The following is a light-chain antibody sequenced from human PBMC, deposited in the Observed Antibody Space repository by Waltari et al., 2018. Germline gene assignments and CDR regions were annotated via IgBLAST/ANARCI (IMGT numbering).Light chain of an antibody. V-gene: IGLV2-11*01. Sequence: QSALTQPRPVSGSPGQSVTISCTVTSSDVGGYTYFSWYQQHPGKAPKLMIDDVSKRPSGVPDRFSGSKSGNTASLTISGLQAEDEADYYCCSYAGSYTFVVFGGGTKLTVL. CDR1: SSDVGGYTY. CDR2: DVS. J-gene: IGLJ2*01. CDR3: CSYAGSYTFVV.